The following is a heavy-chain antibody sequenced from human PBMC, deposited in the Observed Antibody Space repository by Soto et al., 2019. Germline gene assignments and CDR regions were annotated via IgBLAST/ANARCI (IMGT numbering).Heavy chain of an antibody. J-gene: IGHJ4*02. V-gene: IGHV3-48*01. CDR1: GFTFSIYS. Sequence: GGSLRLSCAASGFTFSIYSMNWVRQAPGKGLEWVSYIMPGSSHIFYADSVKGRFTISRDNSKNTQYLQMSSLRADDTAVYYCVKGEYYYDSSGYYPFDYWGQGTLVTSPQ. CDR3: VKGEYYYDSSGYYPFDY. D-gene: IGHD3-22*01. CDR2: IMPGSSHI.